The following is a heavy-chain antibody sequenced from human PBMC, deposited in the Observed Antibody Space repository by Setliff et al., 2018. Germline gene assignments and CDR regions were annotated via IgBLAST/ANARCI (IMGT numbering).Heavy chain of an antibody. Sequence: SETLSLTCTVSGASVGSGGYYWIWIRQPAGKGLEWIGHISPSGSTNCNPSLKSRVTISVDTSKNQFSLRLKSVTAADTAVYYCARGNSRSSVWYVVPHFDYWGQGTLVTVSS. CDR2: ISPSGST. J-gene: IGHJ4*02. CDR1: GASVGSGGYY. D-gene: IGHD6-19*01. V-gene: IGHV4-61*09. CDR3: ARGNSRSSVWYVVPHFDY.